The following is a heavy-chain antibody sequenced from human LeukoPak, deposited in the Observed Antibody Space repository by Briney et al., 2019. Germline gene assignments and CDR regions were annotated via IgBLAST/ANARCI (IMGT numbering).Heavy chain of an antibody. CDR3: ARGAGPASSSWYSWFDP. CDR1: GGTFSSYA. V-gene: IGHV1-69*04. CDR2: IIPILGIA. D-gene: IGHD6-13*01. J-gene: IGHJ5*02. Sequence: ASVKVSCKASGGTFSSYAISWVRQAPGQGLEWMGRIIPILGIANYAQKFQGRVTITADKSTSTAYMELSSLRSEDTAVYYCARGAGPASSSWYSWFDPWGQGTLVTVSS.